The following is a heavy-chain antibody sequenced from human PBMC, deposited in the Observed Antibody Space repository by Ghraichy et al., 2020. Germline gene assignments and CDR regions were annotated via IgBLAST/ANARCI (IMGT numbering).Heavy chain of an antibody. CDR2: ISSSSSYI. J-gene: IGHJ6*03. CDR1: GFTFSSYS. Sequence: GGSLRLSCAASGFTFSSYSMNWVRQAPGKGLEWVSSISSSSSYIYYADSVKGRFTISRDNAKNSLYLQMNSLGAEDTAVYYCARVGYYYYYMDVWGKGTTVTDSS. CDR3: ARVGYYYYYMDV. V-gene: IGHV3-21*01.